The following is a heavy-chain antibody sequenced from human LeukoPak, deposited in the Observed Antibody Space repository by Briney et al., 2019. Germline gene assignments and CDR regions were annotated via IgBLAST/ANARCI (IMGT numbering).Heavy chain of an antibody. CDR1: GFTFSSYA. CDR2: ISGSGGST. Sequence: GGSLRLSCAASGFTFSSYAMSWVRQAPGKGLEWVSAISGSGGSTYYADSVKGRFTISRDNAKNSLYLQMNSLRAEDTAVYYCARANTLVVPYFDYWGQGTLVTVSS. J-gene: IGHJ4*02. CDR3: ARANTLVVPYFDY. D-gene: IGHD2-21*01. V-gene: IGHV3-23*01.